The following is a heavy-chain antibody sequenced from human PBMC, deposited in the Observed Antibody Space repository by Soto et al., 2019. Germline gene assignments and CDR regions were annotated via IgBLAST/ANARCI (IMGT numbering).Heavy chain of an antibody. CDR1: GFTFSDYY. CDR2: ISSSGSTI. V-gene: IGHV3-11*01. Sequence: AGGSLRLSCAASGFTFSDYYMSWIRQAPGKGLEWVSYISSSGSTIYYADSVKGRFTISRDNAKNSLYLQMNSLRAEDTAVYYCAIDSQYNWNYLSVLFGAIDPWGQGTLVTVSS. D-gene: IGHD1-7*01. CDR3: AIDSQYNWNYLSVLFGAIDP. J-gene: IGHJ5*02.